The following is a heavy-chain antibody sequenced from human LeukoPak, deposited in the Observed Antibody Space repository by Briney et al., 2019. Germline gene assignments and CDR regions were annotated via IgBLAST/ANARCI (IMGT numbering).Heavy chain of an antibody. CDR1: GGSISSSSYY. CDR2: IYYSGST. D-gene: IGHD3-3*01. J-gene: IGHJ4*02. CDR3: ARVLVSKPAIEYFWSGYIDY. Sequence: SETLSLTCTVSGGSISSSSYYWGWIRQPPGKGLEWIGSIYYSGSTYYNPSLKSRVTISVDTSKNQFSLKLSSVTAADTAVYYCARVLVSKPAIEYFWSGYIDYWGQGTLVTVSS. V-gene: IGHV4-39*07.